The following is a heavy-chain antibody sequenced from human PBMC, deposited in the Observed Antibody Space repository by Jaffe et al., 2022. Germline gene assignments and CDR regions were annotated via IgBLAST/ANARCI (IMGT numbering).Heavy chain of an antibody. CDR3: ATYDYGDY. D-gene: IGHD2-2*01. J-gene: IGHJ4*02. V-gene: IGHV3-9*01. CDR2: ISWNSGSI. Sequence: EVQLVESGGGLVQPGRSLRLSCAASGFTFDDYAMHWVRQAPGKGLEWVSGISWNSGSIGYADSVKGRFTISRDNAKNSLYLQMNSLRAEDTALYYCATYDYGDYWGQGTLVTVSS. CDR1: GFTFDDYA.